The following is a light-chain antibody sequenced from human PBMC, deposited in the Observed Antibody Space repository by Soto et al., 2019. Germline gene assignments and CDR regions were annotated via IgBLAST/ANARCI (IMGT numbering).Light chain of an antibody. Sequence: DIRMTQSPSSVSASVGDRVTITCRASQDINSWLTWYQQKPGKAPKVLIYIASRLQPGVPSSFSGRGSGTDFSLTISNLQPEDFATYFCQQSKSFPLTFGGGTKVEIK. CDR3: QQSKSFPLT. J-gene: IGKJ4*01. V-gene: IGKV1-12*01. CDR2: IAS. CDR1: QDINSW.